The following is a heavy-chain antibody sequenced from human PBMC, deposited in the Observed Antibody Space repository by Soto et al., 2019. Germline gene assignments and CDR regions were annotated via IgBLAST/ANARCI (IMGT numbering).Heavy chain of an antibody. Sequence: QVQLVESGGGLVKPGGSLRLSCAASGFTFSDYYMSWIRQAPGKGLEWISYISSRGSTIYYANSVKGRFTISRDNAKNSLYLQMNSLRAEDTAVYYCARDPLETVATPFDYWGQGTLVTVSS. CDR3: ARDPLETVATPFDY. V-gene: IGHV3-11*01. J-gene: IGHJ4*02. D-gene: IGHD5-12*01. CDR2: ISSRGSTI. CDR1: GFTFSDYY.